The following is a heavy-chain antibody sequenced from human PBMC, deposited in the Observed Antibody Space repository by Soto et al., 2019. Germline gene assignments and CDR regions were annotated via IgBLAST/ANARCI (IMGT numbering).Heavy chain of an antibody. J-gene: IGHJ4*02. Sequence: AILSRKCAVPGDSISSSFWWTWVRQPPGKGLEWIGEVFHTGNTNYNPSLKSRVTMSVDKSTNEFSLKVTSVTAADTAIYYCARKAWVRFDSWGQGTPVTVSS. CDR2: VFHTGNT. D-gene: IGHD7-27*01. V-gene: IGHV4-4*02. CDR3: ARKAWVRFDS. CDR1: GDSISSSFW.